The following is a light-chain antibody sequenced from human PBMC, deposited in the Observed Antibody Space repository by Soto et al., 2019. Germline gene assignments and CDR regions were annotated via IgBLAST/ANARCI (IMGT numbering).Light chain of an antibody. Sequence: EIVLTQSPGTLSLSPGERATLSCGASQIVNSDYFAWFQLKPGQAPRLLIYGASRRATGIPDRFSGSGSGTDFTLTINRLEPVDFAMYYCQQYVNSPGTFGQGSRIEIK. J-gene: IGKJ1*01. CDR1: QIVNSDY. CDR2: GAS. CDR3: QQYVNSPGT. V-gene: IGKV3-20*01.